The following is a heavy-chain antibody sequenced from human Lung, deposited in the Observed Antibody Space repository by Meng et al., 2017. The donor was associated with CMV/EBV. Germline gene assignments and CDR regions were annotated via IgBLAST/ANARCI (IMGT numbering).Heavy chain of an antibody. Sequence: SGFTFNTYWMHWVRQAPGKGLVWVSRITSDGGSTTYADSVKGRFTISRDNAKNTLYLQMNSLGAEDTAVYYCAREYRLKYDSSGFDFWGQGTLVTVSS. CDR2: ITSDGGST. CDR3: AREYRLKYDSSGFDF. D-gene: IGHD3-22*01. V-gene: IGHV3-74*01. CDR1: GFTFNTYW. J-gene: IGHJ4*02.